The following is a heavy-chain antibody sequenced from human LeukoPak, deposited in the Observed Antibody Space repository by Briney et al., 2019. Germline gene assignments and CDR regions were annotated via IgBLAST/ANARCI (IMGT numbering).Heavy chain of an antibody. CDR3: AKALEQETVIALDS. J-gene: IGHJ4*02. Sequence: PGGPLRLSCAASGFTFSPYAMSWVRQAPGKGLEWVSAISGSGGSTYYADSVKGRFTISRDNSKNTLYLQMNSLRAEDTSIYFCAKALEQETVIALDSWGQGTLVTVSS. D-gene: IGHD6-13*01. V-gene: IGHV3-23*01. CDR2: ISGSGGST. CDR1: GFTFSPYA.